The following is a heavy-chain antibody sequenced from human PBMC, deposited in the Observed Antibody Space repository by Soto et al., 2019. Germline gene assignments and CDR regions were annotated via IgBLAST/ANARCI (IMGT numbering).Heavy chain of an antibody. CDR1: GFTFSSYS. V-gene: IGHV3-21*01. Sequence: GGSLRLSCAASGFTFSSYSMNWVRQAPGKGLEWVSSISSSSSYIYYADSVKGRSTISRDNAKNSLYLQMNSLRAEDTAVYYCVAYYYDSSGWYFDLWGRGTLVTVSS. J-gene: IGHJ2*01. D-gene: IGHD3-22*01. CDR3: VAYYYDSSGWYFDL. CDR2: ISSSSSYI.